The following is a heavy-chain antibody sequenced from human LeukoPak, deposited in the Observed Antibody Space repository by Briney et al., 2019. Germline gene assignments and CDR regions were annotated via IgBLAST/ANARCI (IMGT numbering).Heavy chain of an antibody. Sequence: ASVKVSCKASGYTFTSYGISWVRQAPGQGLEWMGRIIPILGIANYAQKFQGRVTITADKSTSTAYMELSSLRSEDTAVYYCARGGEDTAMVLSWGQGTLVTVSS. CDR3: ARGGEDTAMVLS. D-gene: IGHD5-18*01. CDR2: IIPILGIA. CDR1: GYTFTSYG. J-gene: IGHJ4*02. V-gene: IGHV1-69*04.